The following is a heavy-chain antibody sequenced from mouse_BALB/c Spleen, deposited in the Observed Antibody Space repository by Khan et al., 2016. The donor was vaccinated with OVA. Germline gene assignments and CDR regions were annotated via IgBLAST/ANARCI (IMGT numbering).Heavy chain of an antibody. CDR3: ILYGNCAMDY. CDR1: GFTFSDYW. J-gene: IGHJ4*01. Sequence: EVKLEVSGGGLVQPGGSMKLSCVASGFTFSDYWMNWVRQSPEKGLEWVAEIRLKSNNYAIRYVESVKGRFTISRDDSKSSVYLQMNNLRAEDTGIYYCILYGNCAMDYWGQGTSVTVSS. CDR2: IRLKSNNYAI. D-gene: IGHD2-10*02. V-gene: IGHV6-6*02.